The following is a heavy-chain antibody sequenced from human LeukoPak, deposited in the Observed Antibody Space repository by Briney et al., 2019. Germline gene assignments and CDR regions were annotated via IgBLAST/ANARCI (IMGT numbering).Heavy chain of an antibody. Sequence: PSETLSVTPSVPGDFSDIDYSSSIRPPARKGVECSGRIYTGVSTNSNPSLKTRVSISLDKSKKEVSLNLTSVTAADTAVYYCAKDLGINTGWFGFDSWGQGTLVTVSS. CDR3: AKDLGINTGWFGFDS. J-gene: IGHJ5*01. V-gene: IGHV4-4*07. CDR1: GDFSDIDY. CDR2: IYTGVST. D-gene: IGHD6-19*01.